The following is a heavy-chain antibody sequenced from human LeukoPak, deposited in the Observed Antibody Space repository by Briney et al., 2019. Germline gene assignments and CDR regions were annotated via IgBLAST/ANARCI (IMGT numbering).Heavy chain of an antibody. Sequence: SETLSLTCAVSGGSISSGGYSWSWIRQPPGKGLEWIGYIYHSGSTYYNPSLKSRLTISVDTSKNQFSLKLSSVTAADTAVYYCARLGDSAFPFDYWGQGTLVTVSS. CDR2: IYHSGST. J-gene: IGHJ4*02. D-gene: IGHD3-16*01. V-gene: IGHV4-30-2*01. CDR1: GGSISSGGYS. CDR3: ARLGDSAFPFDY.